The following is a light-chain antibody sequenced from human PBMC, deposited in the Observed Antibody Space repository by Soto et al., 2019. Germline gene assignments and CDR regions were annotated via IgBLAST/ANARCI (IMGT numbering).Light chain of an antibody. CDR2: LGS. CDR3: QHYDRT. V-gene: IGKV2-28*01. CDR1: QSLLHSNGYNY. Sequence: DIVMTQSPLSLPVTPGEPASISCRSSQSLLHSNGYNYLDWYLQKPGQSPQLLIYLGSNRATGIPDRFSGSGSGTDFSLTISRLEPEDFAVYFCQHYDRTFGQGAKVDIK. J-gene: IGKJ1*01.